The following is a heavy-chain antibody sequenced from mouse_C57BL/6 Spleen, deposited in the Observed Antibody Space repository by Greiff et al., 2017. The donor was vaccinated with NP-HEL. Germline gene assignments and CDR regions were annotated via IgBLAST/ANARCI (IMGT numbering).Heavy chain of an antibody. V-gene: IGHV5-9-1*02. Sequence: EVMLVESGEGLVKPGGSLKLSCAASGFTFSSYAMSWVRQTPEKRLEWVAYISSGGDYIYYADTVKGRFTISRDNARNTLYLQMSSLKSEDTAMYYCTRDPVPFYGFDYWGQGTTLTVSS. CDR3: TRDPVPFYGFDY. D-gene: IGHD1-1*01. J-gene: IGHJ2*01. CDR2: ISSGGDYI. CDR1: GFTFSSYA.